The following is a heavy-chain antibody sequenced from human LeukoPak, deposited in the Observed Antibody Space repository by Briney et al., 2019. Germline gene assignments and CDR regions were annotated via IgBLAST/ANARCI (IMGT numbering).Heavy chain of an antibody. Sequence: SETLSLTCAVYGGSFSGYYWSWIRQPPGKGLEWIGEINHSGSTNYNPSLKSRVTISVDTSKNQFSLELSSVTAADTAVYYCARGLYGIAVAGTWDYWGQGTLVTVSS. V-gene: IGHV4-34*01. D-gene: IGHD6-19*01. CDR1: GGSFSGYY. J-gene: IGHJ4*02. CDR3: ARGLYGIAVAGTWDY. CDR2: INHSGST.